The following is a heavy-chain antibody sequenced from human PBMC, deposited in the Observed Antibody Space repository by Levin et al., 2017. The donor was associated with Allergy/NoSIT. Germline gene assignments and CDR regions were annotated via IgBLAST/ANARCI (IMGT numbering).Heavy chain of an antibody. CDR1: GGSITRYY. V-gene: IGHV4-59*01. CDR2: VYFTGST. D-gene: IGHD1-26*01. CDR3: ARGALNYYYYGMDV. Sequence: SETLSLSCTVSGGSITRYYCSWIRQTPGKGLEWIGYVYFTGSTYYNPSLKSRVTMSVDKSKNQFSLKLSSVTAADTAVYYCARGALNYYYYGMDVWGQGTAVTVSS. J-gene: IGHJ6*02.